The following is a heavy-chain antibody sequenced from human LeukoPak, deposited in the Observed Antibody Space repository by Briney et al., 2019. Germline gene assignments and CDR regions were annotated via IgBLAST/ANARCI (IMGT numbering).Heavy chain of an antibody. CDR3: ARDRGYYYGSGGNY. CDR2: INRDGSST. J-gene: IGHJ4*02. Sequence: GGSLRLSCAASGFTFSSYWMHWVRQAPGKGLVWVSRINRDGSSTSYADSVKGRFTISRDNAKNTLYLQMNSLRAEDTAVYYCARDRGYYYGSGGNYWGQGTLVTVSS. V-gene: IGHV3-74*01. D-gene: IGHD3-10*01. CDR1: GFTFSSYW.